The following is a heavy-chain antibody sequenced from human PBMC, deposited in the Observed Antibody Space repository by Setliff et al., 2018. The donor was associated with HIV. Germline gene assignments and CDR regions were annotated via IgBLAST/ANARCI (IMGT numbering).Heavy chain of an antibody. J-gene: IGHJ4*02. D-gene: IGHD1-26*01. CDR1: GGSLRGYY. CDR3: ARGGDVSALDY. Sequence: PSETLSLTCAIYGGSLRGYYWSWIRQTPGKGLEWIGQINPSGGVNYNPSLNGRVTISGHTSRNQFSLQLASLLAADTALYYCARGGDVSALDYWGQGILVTAPQ. CDR2: INPSGGV. V-gene: IGHV4-34*01.